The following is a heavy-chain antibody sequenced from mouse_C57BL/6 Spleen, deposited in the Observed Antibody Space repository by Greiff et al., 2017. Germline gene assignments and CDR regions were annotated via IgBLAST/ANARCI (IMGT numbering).Heavy chain of an antibody. D-gene: IGHD2-1*01. CDR1: GYTFTDYE. CDR3: TRAYGNYERSFDY. V-gene: IGHV1-15*01. J-gene: IGHJ2*01. CDR2: IDPETGGT. Sequence: QVQLQQSGAELVRPGASVTLSCKASGYTFTDYEMHWVKQTPVHGLEWIGAIDPETGGTAYNQKFKGKAILTADKSSSTAYMELRSLTSEDSAVYYCTRAYGNYERSFDYWGQGTTLTVSS.